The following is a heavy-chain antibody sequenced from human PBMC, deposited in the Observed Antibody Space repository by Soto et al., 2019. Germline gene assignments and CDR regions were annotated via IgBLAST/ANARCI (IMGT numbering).Heavy chain of an antibody. J-gene: IGHJ4*02. D-gene: IGHD3-22*01. Sequence: EVHLVESGGGVVQTGGSLRLSCAASGFTIGDYWMSWVRQAPGKGLEWVANIKQDGSEKYYVDSVKGRFTISRDSAKNSLYLQMNSLRGDDTAVYYCARTIVVVVPDNFDHWGQGTLVTVSS. CDR1: GFTIGDYW. CDR3: ARTIVVVVPDNFDH. V-gene: IGHV3-7*01. CDR2: IKQDGSEK.